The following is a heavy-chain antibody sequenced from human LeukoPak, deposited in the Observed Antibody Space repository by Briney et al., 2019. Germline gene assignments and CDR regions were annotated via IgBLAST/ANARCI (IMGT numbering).Heavy chain of an antibody. CDR2: IKHDGSET. Sequence: GGSLRLSCAASGFTFSRYWMSWVHQAPGMGLEWVANIKHDGSETYYVDSVKGRFTISRDNAKNSLYLQMNSLRAEDTAVYYCATVCAVFGECDVFEYWGQGALVTVSS. V-gene: IGHV3-7*01. J-gene: IGHJ4*02. D-gene: IGHD3-10*02. CDR3: ATVCAVFGECDVFEY. CDR1: GFTFSRYW.